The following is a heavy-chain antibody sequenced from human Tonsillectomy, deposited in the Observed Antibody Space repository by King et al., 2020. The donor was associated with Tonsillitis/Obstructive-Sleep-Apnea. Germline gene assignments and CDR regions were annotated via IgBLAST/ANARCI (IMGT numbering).Heavy chain of an antibody. D-gene: IGHD3-10*01. Sequence: QLVQSGAEVKKPGASVKVSYKASGYTFTSYYMHWVRQAPGQGLEWMGIIHPSGGSTSYAQKFQGRVAMTRDTSTSTVSMELSSLRSEDTAVYYCARVWLRGHYCYFDLWGRGPLLTVPS. CDR2: IHPSGGST. V-gene: IGHV1-46*01. CDR3: ARVWLRGHYCYFDL. CDR1: GYTFTSYY. J-gene: IGHJ2*01.